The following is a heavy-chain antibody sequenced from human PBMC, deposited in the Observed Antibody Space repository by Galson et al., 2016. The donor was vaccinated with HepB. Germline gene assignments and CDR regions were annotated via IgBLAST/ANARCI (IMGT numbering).Heavy chain of an antibody. D-gene: IGHD3-3*01. J-gene: IGHJ4*02. CDR2: ISSNVGTT. CDR3: VKGSRLRFLEWSWGYFDY. Sequence: SLRLSCAASGLKGRTETRHWVSQAPGKGLEYVAAISSNVGTTYYADSVKGRFTITRDNSKNTLYLQMSSLRAEDSAVYYCVKGSRLRFLEWSWGYFDYWGQGTLVAVSS. CDR1: GLKGRTET. V-gene: IGHV3-64D*06.